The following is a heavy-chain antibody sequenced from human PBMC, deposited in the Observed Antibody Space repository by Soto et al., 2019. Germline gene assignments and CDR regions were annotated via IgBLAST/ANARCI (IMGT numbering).Heavy chain of an antibody. D-gene: IGHD2-21*01. Sequence: PGGSLRLSCAASGFTFSDYYMSWIRQAPGKGLEWVSYISSSGSTIYYADSVKGRFTISRDNAKNSLYLQMNSLRAEDTAVYYSARGWFDVVVIAAHHYYYYMDVWGKGTTVTVSS. V-gene: IGHV3-11*04. J-gene: IGHJ6*03. CDR2: ISSSGSTI. CDR3: ARGWFDVVVIAAHHYYYYMDV. CDR1: GFTFSDYY.